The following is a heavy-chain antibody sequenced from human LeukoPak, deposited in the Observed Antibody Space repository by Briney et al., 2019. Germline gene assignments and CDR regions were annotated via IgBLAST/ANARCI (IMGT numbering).Heavy chain of an antibody. J-gene: IGHJ4*02. V-gene: IGHV5-51*01. CDR1: GYTFTKFW. CDR2: IYPDYSDT. CDR3: VRGKGSGTYYGFDY. D-gene: IGHD3-10*01. Sequence: GASLKLSCDTPGYTFTKFWVGRVRQTPGKGLEWLGMIYPDYSDTRYSPSFQGQVTMSVDKSISIVYLHWSSLKASDTAIYYCVRGKGSGTYYGFDYWGQGTVVSVVS.